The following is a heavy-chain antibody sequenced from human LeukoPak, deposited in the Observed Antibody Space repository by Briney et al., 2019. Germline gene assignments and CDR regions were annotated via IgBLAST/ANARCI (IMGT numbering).Heavy chain of an antibody. Sequence: SQTLSLTCIVSGGSLSSDGYYWSGIPQPPGRGRVGVGYIYHSEKNYFDTPLKSRITISVDRSKNQFFLKLTSVTAAGTAVYYCARAPKVVAGNWFDPWGQGTLVTVSS. J-gene: IGHJ5*02. CDR3: ARAPKVVAGNWFDP. V-gene: IGHV4-30-2*01. CDR1: GGSLSSDGYY. D-gene: IGHD3-22*01. CDR2: IYHSEKN.